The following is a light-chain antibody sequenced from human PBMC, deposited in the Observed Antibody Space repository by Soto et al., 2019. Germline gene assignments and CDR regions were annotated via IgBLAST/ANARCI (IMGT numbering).Light chain of an antibody. CDR3: QQYFRTPPYT. V-gene: IGKV4-1*01. CDR2: WAS. Sequence: DIVMTQSPDSLAVSLGERATINCKSSQNILYSSNNKNYLSWYQQKPGQPPKLLISWASTRESGVPDRFTGSGSVTDFTLTISTLQDEDVAVYYCQQYFRTPPYTFGQGTKLEIK. J-gene: IGKJ2*01. CDR1: QNILYSSNNKNY.